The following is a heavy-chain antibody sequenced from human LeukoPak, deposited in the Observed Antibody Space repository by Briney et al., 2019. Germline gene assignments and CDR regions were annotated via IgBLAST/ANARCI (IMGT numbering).Heavy chain of an antibody. CDR3: ARGHGFVRFPDYFDY. CDR1: GYTFTSYY. CDR2: INPSGGST. Sequence: ASVKVSCKASGYTFTSYYMHWVRQAPGQGLEWMGIINPSGGSTSYAQKFQGRVTMTRDTSTSTVYMELTSLRSEDTAVYYCARGHGFVRFPDYFDYWGQGTLVTVSS. V-gene: IGHV1-46*01. D-gene: IGHD3-10*01. J-gene: IGHJ4*02.